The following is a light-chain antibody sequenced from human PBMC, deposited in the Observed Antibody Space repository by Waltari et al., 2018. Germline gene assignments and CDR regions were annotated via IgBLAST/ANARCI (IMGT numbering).Light chain of an antibody. J-gene: IGLJ2*01. CDR1: SSDISDYNF. CDR2: YVT. CDR3: SAYISRSISYVI. Sequence: QPALTQPASMSGSPGQSVTISCTGTSSDISDYNFVSWYQQHPGKGPKLIIYYVTNRASCVSNRFSGSKSGNRASLTISGLQAEDEADYYCSAYISRSISYVIVGGGTKLTVL. V-gene: IGLV2-14*03.